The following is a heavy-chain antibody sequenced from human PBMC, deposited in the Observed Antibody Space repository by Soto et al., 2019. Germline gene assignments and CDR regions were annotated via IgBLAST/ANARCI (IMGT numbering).Heavy chain of an antibody. J-gene: IGHJ6*02. CDR2: INPSGGST. V-gene: IGHV1-46*01. D-gene: IGHD6-19*01. CDR1: GYTFTSSY. Sequence: ASVKVSCKASGYTFTSSYMHWVRQAPGQGLEWMGIINPSGGSTSYAQKFQGRVTMTRDTSTSTVYMELSSLRSEDTAVYYCARSGYSSGWYLGGPFYYYGMDVWGQGTTVTVSS. CDR3: ARSGYSSGWYLGGPFYYYGMDV.